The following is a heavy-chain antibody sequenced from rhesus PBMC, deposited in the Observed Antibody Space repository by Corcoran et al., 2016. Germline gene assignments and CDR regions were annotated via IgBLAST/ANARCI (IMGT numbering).Heavy chain of an antibody. D-gene: IGHD6-31*01. V-gene: IGHV4-127*01. CDR2: IYGGSGST. CDR3: ARVRGAAGNWYFDI. Sequence: QVQLQESGPGLVKPSETLSLTCAVSGYSISSGYGWGWIRQPPGTGLEWIGQIYGGSGSTYYNPSLKSRVTVSKDTSKNQFSLKLSSVTAADTAVYYCARVRGAAGNWYFDIWGPGTPITISS. J-gene: IGHJ2*01. CDR1: GYSISSGYG.